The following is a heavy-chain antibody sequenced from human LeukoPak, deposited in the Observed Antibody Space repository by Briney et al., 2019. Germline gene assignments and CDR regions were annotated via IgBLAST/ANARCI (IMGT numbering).Heavy chain of an antibody. CDR3: ARSASRRWFDY. CDR2: IYYSGST. J-gene: IGHJ4*02. D-gene: IGHD2-15*01. CDR1: GGSISSYY. V-gene: IGHV4-59*01. Sequence: PSETLSLTCTVSGGSISSYYWSWIRQPPGKGLEWIGYIYYSGSTNYNPSLKSRVTISVDTSKNQFSLKLSSVAAADTAVYYCARSASRRWFDYWGQGTLVTVSS.